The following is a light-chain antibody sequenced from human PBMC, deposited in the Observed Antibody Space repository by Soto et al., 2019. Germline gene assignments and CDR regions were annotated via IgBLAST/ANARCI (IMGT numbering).Light chain of an antibody. J-gene: IGKJ3*01. Sequence: EIVLTQSPATLSLSPGETATLSCRASQSVSSYLAWYQQKPGQAPRLLIYDASNRATGTPARFSGSGSGTDFTLTISSLEPEDFAIYYCHQRSNWPPVTFGPGTKVAIK. CDR1: QSVSSY. CDR3: HQRSNWPPVT. V-gene: IGKV3-11*01. CDR2: DAS.